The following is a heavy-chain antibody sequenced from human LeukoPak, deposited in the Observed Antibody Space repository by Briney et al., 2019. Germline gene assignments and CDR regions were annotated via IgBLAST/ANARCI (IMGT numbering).Heavy chain of an antibody. D-gene: IGHD3-22*01. CDR2: INPNSGGT. V-gene: IGHV1-2*02. CDR3: ARDSLEYYYDSSGPNYPY. J-gene: IGHJ4*02. CDR1: GFTLNAYY. Sequence: GASVKVSCKASGFTLNAYYMHWVRQAPGQGLEWMGWINPNSGGTNYAQKFQGRVTMTRDTSISTAYMELSRLRSDDTAVYYCARDSLEYYYDSSGPNYPYWGQGTLVTVSS.